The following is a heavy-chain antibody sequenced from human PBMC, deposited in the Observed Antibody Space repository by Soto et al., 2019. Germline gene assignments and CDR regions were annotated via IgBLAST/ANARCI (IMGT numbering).Heavy chain of an antibody. CDR2: ISSSGSGI. D-gene: IGHD2-15*01. J-gene: IGHJ3*02. CDR3: ARAYSDAFDI. V-gene: IGHV3-11*01. Sequence: PWWSLRLSCSASVFAFSDYYMTWIRQAPGKGLEWVSYISSSGSGIYYPDSVKGRFTISRDNAKKSLYLQMSSLRAEDTAVYYCARAYSDAFDIWGQGTMVTVSS. CDR1: VFAFSDYY.